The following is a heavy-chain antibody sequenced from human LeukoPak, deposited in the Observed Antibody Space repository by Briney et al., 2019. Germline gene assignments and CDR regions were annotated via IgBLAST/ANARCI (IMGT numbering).Heavy chain of an antibody. D-gene: IGHD5-18*01. J-gene: IGHJ4*02. Sequence: GGSLRLSCAASGFTFSSYAMHWVRQAPGKGLEWVAVISYDGSNKYYADSVKGRFTISRDNSKNTLYLQMNSLRAEDTAVYYCARDRVGRFDVVTAMVFDYWGQGTLVTVSS. V-gene: IGHV3-30-3*01. CDR3: ARDRVGRFDVVTAMVFDY. CDR1: GFTFSSYA. CDR2: ISYDGSNK.